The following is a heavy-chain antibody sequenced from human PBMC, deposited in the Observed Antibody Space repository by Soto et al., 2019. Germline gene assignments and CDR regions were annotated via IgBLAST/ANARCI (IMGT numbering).Heavy chain of an antibody. J-gene: IGHJ5*02. V-gene: IGHV3-30-3*01. CDR1: GFTFSSYA. D-gene: IGHD1-7*01. CDR3: ARDLTGTTMGRFDP. Sequence: GGSLRLSCAASGFTFSSYAMHWVRQAPGKGLEWVAVISYDGSNKYYADSVKGRFTISRDNSRNSLYLQMNSLRAEDTALYHCARDLTGTTMGRFDPWGQGTLVTVSS. CDR2: ISYDGSNK.